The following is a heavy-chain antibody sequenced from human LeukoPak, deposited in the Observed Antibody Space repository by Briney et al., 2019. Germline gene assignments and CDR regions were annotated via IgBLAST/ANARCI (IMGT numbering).Heavy chain of an antibody. V-gene: IGHV3-21*01. CDR1: GFTFSSYS. J-gene: IGHJ3*02. CDR2: ISSSSYI. D-gene: IGHD2-21*02. CDR3: ARRCGGDCYAFDI. Sequence: GGSLRLSCAASGFTFSSYSMNWVRQAPGKGLEWVSSISSSSYIYYADSVKGRFTISRDNAKNSLYLQMNSLRAEDTAVYYCARRCGGDCYAFDIWGQGTMVTVSS.